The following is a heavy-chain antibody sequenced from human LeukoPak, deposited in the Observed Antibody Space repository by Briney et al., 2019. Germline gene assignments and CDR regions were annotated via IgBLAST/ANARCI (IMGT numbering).Heavy chain of an antibody. CDR2: INGSGGST. D-gene: IGHD3-10*01. J-gene: IGHJ4*02. Sequence: GGTLRLSCAASGFTFSSYAMSWVRQAPGKGLEWVSDINGSGGSTYYADSVKGRFTISRDNSKNTLYLQMNSLRAEDTAVYYCAKDFNYYGSGSDNYFDYWGQGTLVTVSS. V-gene: IGHV3-23*01. CDR3: AKDFNYYGSGSDNYFDY. CDR1: GFTFSSYA.